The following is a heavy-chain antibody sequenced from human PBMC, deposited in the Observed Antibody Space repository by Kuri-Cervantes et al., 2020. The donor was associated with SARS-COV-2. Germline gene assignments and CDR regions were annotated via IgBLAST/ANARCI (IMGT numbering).Heavy chain of an antibody. V-gene: IGHV3-30*02. CDR3: AKEWFGDLPHY. J-gene: IGHJ4*02. CDR2: IRYAGSNK. D-gene: IGHD3-10*01. Sequence: LSLTCAASGFTFSSYAMHWVRQAPGKGLEWVAFIRYAGSNKYYADSVKGRFTISRDNSKNTLYLQMNSLRAEDTAVYYCAKEWFGDLPHYWGQGTLVTVSS. CDR1: GFTFSSYA.